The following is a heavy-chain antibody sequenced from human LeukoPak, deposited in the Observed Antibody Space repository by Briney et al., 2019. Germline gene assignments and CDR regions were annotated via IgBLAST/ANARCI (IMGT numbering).Heavy chain of an antibody. D-gene: IGHD1-26*01. V-gene: IGHV4-38-2*02. CDR3: ARDGIVGASDY. Sequence: PSETLSLTCTVSGGSISSYYWGWIRQPPGKGLEWIGSIYHSGSTYYNPSLKSRVTISVDTSKNQFSLKLSSVTAADTAVYYCARDGIVGASDYWGQGTLVTVSS. CDR2: IYHSGST. CDR1: GGSISSYY. J-gene: IGHJ4*02.